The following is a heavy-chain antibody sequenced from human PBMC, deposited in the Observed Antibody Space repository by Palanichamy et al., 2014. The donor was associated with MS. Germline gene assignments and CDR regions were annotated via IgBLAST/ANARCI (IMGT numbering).Heavy chain of an antibody. CDR1: GGTFGSYA. V-gene: IGHV1-69*09. D-gene: IGHD5-24*01. CDR2: IIPILGIA. J-gene: IGHJ2*01. Sequence: QVQLVQSGAEVKKPGSSVKVSCKASGGTFGSYAISWVRQAPGQGLEWMGRIIPILGIANYAQKLQGRVTINADKSTSTAYMELSSLRSEDTAVYYCARVAEEMATISWYFDLWGRGTLVIVSS. CDR3: ARVAEEMATISWYFDL.